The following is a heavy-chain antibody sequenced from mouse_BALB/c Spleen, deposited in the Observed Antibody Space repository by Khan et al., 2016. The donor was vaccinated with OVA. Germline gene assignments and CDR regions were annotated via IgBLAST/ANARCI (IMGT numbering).Heavy chain of an antibody. V-gene: IGHV3-6*02. CDR2: ISYDGTN. CDR1: AYSITSGYR. Sequence: VQLKQSGPGLVKPSQSLSLTCSVTAYSITSGYRWNWIRQFPGNKLEWMGYISYDGTNNYNPSLKNRISITRDTSKNQFFLKLNSVTTEDTATYYCARGGAVVPYWYFDVWGAGTTVTVSS. D-gene: IGHD1-1*01. CDR3: ARGGAVVPYWYFDV. J-gene: IGHJ1*01.